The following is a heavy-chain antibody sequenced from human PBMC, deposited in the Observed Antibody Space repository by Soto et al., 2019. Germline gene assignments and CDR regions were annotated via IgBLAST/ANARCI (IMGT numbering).Heavy chain of an antibody. CDR3: AREGAVAGTSGGYYYYGMDV. V-gene: IGHV6-1*01. CDR1: GDSVSSNSAA. J-gene: IGHJ6*04. D-gene: IGHD6-19*01. CDR2: TYYRSKWYN. Sequence: QTLSLTCAISGDSVSSNSAAWNWIRQSPSRGLEWLGRTYYRSKWYNDYAVSVKSRITINPDTSKNQFSLQLNSVTPEDTAVYYCAREGAVAGTSGGYYYYGMDVWGKGTTVTVSS.